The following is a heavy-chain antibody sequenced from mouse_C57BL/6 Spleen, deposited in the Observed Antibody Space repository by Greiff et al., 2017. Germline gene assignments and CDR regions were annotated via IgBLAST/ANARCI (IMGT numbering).Heavy chain of an antibody. CDR2: INYDGSST. Sequence: EVNVVESEGGLVQPGSSMKLSCTASGFTFSDYYMAWVRQVPEKGLEWVANINYDGSSTYYLDSLKSRFIISRDNAKNILYLQMSSLKSEDTATYYCARDGSGLRYFDVWGTGTTVTVSS. V-gene: IGHV5-16*01. J-gene: IGHJ1*03. CDR3: ARDGSGLRYFDV. D-gene: IGHD3-1*01. CDR1: GFTFSDYY.